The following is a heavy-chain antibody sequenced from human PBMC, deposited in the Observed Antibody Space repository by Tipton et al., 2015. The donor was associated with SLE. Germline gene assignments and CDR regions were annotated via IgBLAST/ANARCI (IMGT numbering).Heavy chain of an antibody. Sequence: TLSLTCAVSGGSISSGGYSWSWIRQPPGKGLEWIGRIYTSGSTNYNPSLKSRVTISVDTSKNQFSLKLSSVTAADTAVYYCARVRSSTVADYWGQGTLVTVSS. D-gene: IGHD4-23*01. V-gene: IGHV4-61*02. CDR2: IYTSGST. CDR1: GGSISSGGYS. CDR3: ARVRSSTVADY. J-gene: IGHJ4*02.